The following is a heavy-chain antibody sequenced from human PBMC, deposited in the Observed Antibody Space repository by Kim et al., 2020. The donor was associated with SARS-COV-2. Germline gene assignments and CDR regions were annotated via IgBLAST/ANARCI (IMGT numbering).Heavy chain of an antibody. Sequence: VKGRFTNSRDNAKNSLYLQMNSLRAEDTALYYCAKTSGRSLTGYYSYFDYWGQGTLVTVSS. D-gene: IGHD3-9*01. J-gene: IGHJ4*02. V-gene: IGHV3-9*01. CDR3: AKTSGRSLTGYYSYFDY.